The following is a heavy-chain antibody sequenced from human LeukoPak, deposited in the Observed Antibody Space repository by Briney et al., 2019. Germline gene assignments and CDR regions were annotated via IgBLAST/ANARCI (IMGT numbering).Heavy chain of an antibody. Sequence: PGGSLRLSCAASGFTFSDYSMNWVRQAPGKGLEWVSSISSSSSYIYYADSVKGRFTISRDNSKNTLYLQMNSLRAEDTAVYYCAKVGKTENYYGSGRFSYYYYMDVWGKGTTVTISS. CDR1: GFTFSDYS. CDR3: AKVGKTENYYGSGRFSYYYYMDV. CDR2: ISSSSSYI. V-gene: IGHV3-21*01. J-gene: IGHJ6*03. D-gene: IGHD3-10*01.